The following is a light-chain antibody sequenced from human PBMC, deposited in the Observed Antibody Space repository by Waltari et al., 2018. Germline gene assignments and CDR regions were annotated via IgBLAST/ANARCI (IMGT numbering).Light chain of an antibody. CDR3: QQYNSWPRT. Sequence: EIVMTQSPATLSVSPGERATLSCRASQSVSSNLAWYQQKPGQAPRLLIYAASTRATGIPARFSGSGSGIEFTLTISSLQSEDFAVYYCQQYNSWPRTFGQGTKVEIK. J-gene: IGKJ1*01. CDR1: QSVSSN. V-gene: IGKV3-15*01. CDR2: AAS.